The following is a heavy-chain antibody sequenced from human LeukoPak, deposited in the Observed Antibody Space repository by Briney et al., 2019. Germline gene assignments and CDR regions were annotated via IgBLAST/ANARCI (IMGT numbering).Heavy chain of an antibody. CDR2: IYYSGST. D-gene: IGHD5-12*01. J-gene: IGHJ4*02. CDR1: GGSISGYY. V-gene: IGHV4-39*07. CDR3: ARALTGDGYDYGANFDY. Sequence: SETLSLTCTVSGGSISGYYWSWIRQPPGKGLEWIGSIYYSGSTYNNPSLKSRVTISIDTSKNQFSLKLSSVTAADTAVYYCARALTGDGYDYGANFDYWGQGTLVTVSS.